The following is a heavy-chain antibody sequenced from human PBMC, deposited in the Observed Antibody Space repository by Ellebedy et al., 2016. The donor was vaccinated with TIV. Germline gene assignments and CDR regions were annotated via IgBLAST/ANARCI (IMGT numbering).Heavy chain of an antibody. CDR3: ARDVRPNIGNF. Sequence: GESLKISCAASGFTFGSYGMHWVRQAPGKGPEWVSILYGDDRAFYSDAVEGRFFISRDNSQNMLYLQMNSLGVEDTAVYFCARDVRPNIGNFWGQGTLVTVSS. J-gene: IGHJ4*02. CDR1: GFTFGSYG. D-gene: IGHD2/OR15-2a*01. CDR2: LYGDDRA. V-gene: IGHV3-66*01.